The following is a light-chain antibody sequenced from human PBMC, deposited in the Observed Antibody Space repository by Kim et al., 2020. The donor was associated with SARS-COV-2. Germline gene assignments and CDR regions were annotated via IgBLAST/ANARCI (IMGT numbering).Light chain of an antibody. CDR2: AAS. CDR1: QSISSY. V-gene: IGKV1-39*01. J-gene: IGKJ1*01. Sequence: DIQMTQSPSSLSASVGDRVTITYRTSQSISSYLNWYQQKPGKAPKFLIYAASNLQSGVPSRFSGSGSGTDFTLTITSLQPEDFATYYCQQSHSTPRTFGQGTKVDIK. CDR3: QQSHSTPRT.